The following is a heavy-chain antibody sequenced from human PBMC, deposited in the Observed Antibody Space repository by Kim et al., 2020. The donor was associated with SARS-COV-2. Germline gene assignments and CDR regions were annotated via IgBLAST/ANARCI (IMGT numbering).Heavy chain of an antibody. J-gene: IGHJ6*03. CDR3: VRDYRYYYYYYYMDV. Sequence: ALKGRFTISRDNAKNSLYLQMNSLRAEDTAVYYCVRDYRYYYYYYYMDVWGKGTTVTVSS. D-gene: IGHD4-4*01. V-gene: IGHV3-11*06.